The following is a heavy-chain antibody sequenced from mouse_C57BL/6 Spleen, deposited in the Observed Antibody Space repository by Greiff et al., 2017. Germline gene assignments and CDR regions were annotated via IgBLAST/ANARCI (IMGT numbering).Heavy chain of an antibody. CDR3: ARSYDGYYPWFAY. CDR2: ISYDGSN. CDR1: GYSITSGYY. J-gene: IGHJ3*01. D-gene: IGHD2-3*01. V-gene: IGHV3-6*01. Sequence: EVQLVESGPGLVKPSQSLSLTCSVTGYSITSGYYWNWIRQFPGNKLEWMGYISYDGSNNYNPSLKNRISITRDTSKNQFFLKLNSVTTEDTATYYCARSYDGYYPWFAYWGQGTLVTVSA.